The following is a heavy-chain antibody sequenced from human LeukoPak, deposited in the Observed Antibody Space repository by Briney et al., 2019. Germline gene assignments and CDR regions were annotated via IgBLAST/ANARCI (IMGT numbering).Heavy chain of an antibody. CDR3: ARGLVPAAYNWFDP. V-gene: IGHV4-31*03. D-gene: IGHD2-2*01. J-gene: IGHJ5*02. CDR2: IYYSGST. CDR1: GGSISSGGYY. Sequence: SETLSLTCTVSGGSISSGGYYWSWIRQHPGKGLEWIGYIYYSGSTYYNPSLKGRVTISVDTSKNQFSLKLSSVTAADTAVYYCARGLVPAAYNWFDPWGQGTLVTVSS.